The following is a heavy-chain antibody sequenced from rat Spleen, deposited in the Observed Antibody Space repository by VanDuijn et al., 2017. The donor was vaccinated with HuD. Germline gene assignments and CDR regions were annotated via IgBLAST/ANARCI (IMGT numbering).Heavy chain of an antibody. J-gene: IGHJ3*01. CDR3: ARHGGLRNWFSY. D-gene: IGHD4-1*01. Sequence: EVQLVESGGGLVQPGRSLKLSCAASGFTFSSFAMAWVRQAPKKGLEWVATITSGGTNTYYPDSVKGRLTVSRDNAKSTLYLQMDSPRSEDTATYYCARHGGLRNWFSYWGQGTLVTVSS. CDR1: GFTFSSFA. CDR2: ITSGGTNT. V-gene: IGHV5-25*01.